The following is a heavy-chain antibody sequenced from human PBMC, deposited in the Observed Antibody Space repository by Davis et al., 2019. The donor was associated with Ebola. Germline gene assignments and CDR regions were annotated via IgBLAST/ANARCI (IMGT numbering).Heavy chain of an antibody. CDR1: GFTFGSYA. CDR2: ISDSGGAT. J-gene: IGHJ4*02. CDR3: AKHPGTYGSVGPFDY. V-gene: IGHV3-23*01. Sequence: PGGSLSLSCAASGFTFGSYAIHWVRQAPGKGLEWVSGISDSGGATYYVDSLKGRFTISRDNSKNTIYLQMNSLRAEDTAVYYCAKHPGTYGSVGPFDYWGQGTLVTVSS. D-gene: IGHD6-25*01.